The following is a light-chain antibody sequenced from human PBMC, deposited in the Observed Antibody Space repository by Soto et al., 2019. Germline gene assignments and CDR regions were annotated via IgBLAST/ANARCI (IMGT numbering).Light chain of an antibody. V-gene: IGKV1-5*03. J-gene: IGKJ1*01. CDR3: QQYSSYWT. CDR2: KAS. Sequence: GDRVTITCRASQSIDSWLAWYQHKPGKAPKLLIFKASTLETGVPSRFSGSGSETEFTLTISSLQPDDFATYYCQQYSSYWTFGQGTKVDIK. CDR1: QSIDSW.